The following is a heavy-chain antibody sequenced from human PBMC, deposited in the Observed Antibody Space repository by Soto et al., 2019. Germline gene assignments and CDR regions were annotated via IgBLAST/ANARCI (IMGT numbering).Heavy chain of an antibody. CDR3: VHRLDVPGLAFDP. CDR2: IYWNDDK. J-gene: IGHJ5*02. V-gene: IGHV2-5*01. Sequence: SGPTLVNPTQTLRLTCAFSGFSLSASGASVGWIRQPPGKALEWLAHIYWNDDKRYSPSLRSRLTISKDTSKNQVVLTFTNMEPADTGTYYCVHRLDVPGLAFDPWGQGALVTVSS. CDR1: GFSLSASGAS. D-gene: IGHD3-10*02.